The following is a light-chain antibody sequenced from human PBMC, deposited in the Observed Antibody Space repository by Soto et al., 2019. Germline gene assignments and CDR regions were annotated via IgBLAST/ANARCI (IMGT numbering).Light chain of an antibody. CDR3: QQYGSSGT. J-gene: IGKJ1*01. V-gene: IGKV3-20*01. Sequence: EIVLTPSPGTLSLSPGERATLSCRASQSVSNNYLAWYQQKPGQAPRLLIYGASNRATGIPDRVSGSGSGTDFTLTISRLEPEDFAVYYFQQYGSSGTFGQGPKVEIK. CDR2: GAS. CDR1: QSVSNNY.